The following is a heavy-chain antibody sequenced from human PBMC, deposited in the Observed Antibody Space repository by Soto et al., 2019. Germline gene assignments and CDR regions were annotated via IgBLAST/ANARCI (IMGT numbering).Heavy chain of an antibody. CDR2: MNPNSGNT. Sequence: ASVKVSCKASGYTFTSYDINWVRQATGRGLEWMGWMNPNSGNTGYAQKFQGRVTMTRNTSISTAYMELSSLRSEDTAVYYCARRAYYDFWSGYYTNYYYYMDVWGKGTTVTVSS. V-gene: IGHV1-8*01. CDR3: ARRAYYDFWSGYYTNYYYYMDV. CDR1: GYTFTSYD. J-gene: IGHJ6*03. D-gene: IGHD3-3*01.